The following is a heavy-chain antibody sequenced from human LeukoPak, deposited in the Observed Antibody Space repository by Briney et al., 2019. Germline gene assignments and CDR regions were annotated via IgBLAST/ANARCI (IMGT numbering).Heavy chain of an antibody. CDR1: GFTFSSYG. CDR3: AKGQTVATIDAFDI. CDR2: IWYDGTNT. Sequence: GGSLRLSCAASGFTFSSYGMHWVRQAPGKGLEWVAVIWYDGTNTYYADSVKGRFTISRDNSKNTLYLQMNSLRAEDTAVYYCAKGQTVATIDAFDIWGQGTMVTVSS. D-gene: IGHD5-12*01. V-gene: IGHV3-30*02. J-gene: IGHJ3*02.